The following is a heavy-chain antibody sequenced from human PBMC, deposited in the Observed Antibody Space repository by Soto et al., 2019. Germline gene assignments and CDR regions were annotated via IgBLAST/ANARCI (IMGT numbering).Heavy chain of an antibody. CDR3: ASPYSSSSPYYCYGMDV. CDR2: IIPIFGTA. V-gene: IGHV1-69*12. J-gene: IGHJ6*02. Sequence: QVQLVKSGAEVKKPGSSVKVSCKASGGTFSSYAISWVRQAPGQGLEWMGGIIPIFGTANYAQKFQGRVTIAADESTSTAYMELSSLRSEVTAVYYCASPYSSSSPYYCYGMDVWGQWTTVTVSS. D-gene: IGHD6-6*01. CDR1: GGTFSSYA.